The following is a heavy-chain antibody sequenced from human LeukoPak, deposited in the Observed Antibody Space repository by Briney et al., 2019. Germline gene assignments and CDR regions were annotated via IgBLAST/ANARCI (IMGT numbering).Heavy chain of an antibody. CDR2: ISYDGSIK. J-gene: IGHJ4*02. CDR1: GFTFSSFG. Sequence: GGSLRLSCAASGFTFSSFGMHWVRQAPGKGLEWVAFISYDGSIKYYADSVKGRFTISRDNSKNTLYLQMNSLRAEDTAVYYCAKVVLNGYCSSTSCPYYFDYWGQGTLVTVSS. CDR3: AKVVLNGYCSSTSCPYYFDY. V-gene: IGHV3-30*02. D-gene: IGHD2-2*01.